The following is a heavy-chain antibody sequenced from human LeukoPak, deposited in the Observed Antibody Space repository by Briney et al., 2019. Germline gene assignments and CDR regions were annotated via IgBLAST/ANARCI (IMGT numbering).Heavy chain of an antibody. V-gene: IGHV3-48*03. J-gene: IGHJ3*02. Sequence: GGSLRLSCAASGFTFSSYEMNWVRQAPGKGLEWVSYISSSGSSIYYADSVKGRFTISRDNAKNSLYLQMNSLRGEDTALYYCARGGLIQRHAFDIWGQGTMVTVSS. CDR1: GFTFSSYE. CDR3: ARGGLIQRHAFDI. CDR2: ISSSGSSI. D-gene: IGHD1-1*01.